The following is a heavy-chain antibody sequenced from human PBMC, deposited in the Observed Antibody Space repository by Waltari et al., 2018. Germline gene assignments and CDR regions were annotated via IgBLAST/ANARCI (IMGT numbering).Heavy chain of an antibody. D-gene: IGHD6-6*01. CDR2: ISGSGGST. J-gene: IGHJ4*02. CDR3: SKGGSVTSSSHFDS. V-gene: IGHV3-23*01. CDR1: GFTFSSYA. Sequence: EVQLLESGGGLVQPGGSLRLSCAASGFTFSSYARSWVRQAPGKGLEWVSTISGSGGSTYYADSVKGRFAISRDNSKNTLYLQMNSLRAEDTAVYYCSKGGSVTSSSHFDSWGQGTLVTVSS.